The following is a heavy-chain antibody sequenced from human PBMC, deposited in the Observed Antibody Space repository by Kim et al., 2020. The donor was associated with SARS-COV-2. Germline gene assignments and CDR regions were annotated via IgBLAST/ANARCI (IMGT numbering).Heavy chain of an antibody. CDR1: GFTFSSYA. CDR3: ASAHHSSGYYSPSN. Sequence: GGSLRLSCAASGFTFSSYAMHWVRQAPGKGLEWVAVISYDGSNKYYADSVKGRFTISRDNSKNTLYLQMNSLRAEDTAVYYCASAHHSSGYYSPSNWGQGTLVTVSS. CDR2: ISYDGSNK. D-gene: IGHD3-22*01. V-gene: IGHV3-30*04. J-gene: IGHJ4*02.